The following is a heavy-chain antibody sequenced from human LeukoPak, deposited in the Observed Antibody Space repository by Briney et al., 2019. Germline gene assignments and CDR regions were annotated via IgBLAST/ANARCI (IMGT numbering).Heavy chain of an antibody. CDR1: GFTFSSYG. CDR2: ISYDGSNK. V-gene: IGHV3-30*18. J-gene: IGHJ4*02. Sequence: RAGGSLRLSCAASGFTFSSYGMHWVRQAPGKGLEWVAVISYDGSNKYYADSVKGRFTISRDNSKNTLYLQMNSLRAEDTAVYYCAKFGGIAVAGTLDWGQGTLVTVSS. D-gene: IGHD6-19*01. CDR3: AKFGGIAVAGTLD.